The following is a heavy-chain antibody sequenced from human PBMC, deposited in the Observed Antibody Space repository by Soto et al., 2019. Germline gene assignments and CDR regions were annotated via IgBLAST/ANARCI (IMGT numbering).Heavy chain of an antibody. V-gene: IGHV4-34*01. CDR1: GGSFSGYY. J-gene: IGHJ5*02. D-gene: IGHD3-10*01. Sequence: SETLSLTCAVYGGSFSGYYWSWIRQPPGKGLEWIGEINHSGSTNYNPALKSRVTISVDTSKNQFSLKLSSVTAADTAVYYCARAKRGDMVRGSKARWYNWFDPWGQGTLVTVSS. CDR2: INHSGST. CDR3: ARAKRGDMVRGSKARWYNWFDP.